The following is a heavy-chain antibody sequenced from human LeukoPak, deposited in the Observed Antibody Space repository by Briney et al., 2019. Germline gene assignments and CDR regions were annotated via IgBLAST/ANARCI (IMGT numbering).Heavy chain of an antibody. CDR2: ISGSGGST. D-gene: IGHD7-27*01. Sequence: GGSLRLSCAASGFTFSSYAMSWVRQAPGKGLEWVSAISGSGGSTYYADSVEGRFTISRDNSKNTLYLQMNSLRAEDTAVYYCARVRAGDPTDEDYWGQGTLVTVSS. J-gene: IGHJ4*02. V-gene: IGHV3-23*01. CDR3: ARVRAGDPTDEDY. CDR1: GFTFSSYA.